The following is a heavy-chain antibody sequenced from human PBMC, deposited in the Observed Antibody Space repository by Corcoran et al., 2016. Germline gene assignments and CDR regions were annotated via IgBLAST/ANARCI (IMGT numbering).Heavy chain of an antibody. V-gene: IGHV1-18*01. CDR2: ISAYNGNT. CDR1: GYTFTSYG. Sequence: QVQLVQSGAEVKKPGASVKVSCKASGYTFTSYGISWVRQAPGQGLEWMGWISAYNGNTNYAQKLQGKATMTTDTSTSTAYMELRSLGSEDTAVYYCARHRPPGREHYAPADYYYYGMDVWGQGTTVTVSS. J-gene: IGHJ6*02. CDR3: ARHRPPGREHYAPADYYYYGMDV. D-gene: IGHD1-26*01.